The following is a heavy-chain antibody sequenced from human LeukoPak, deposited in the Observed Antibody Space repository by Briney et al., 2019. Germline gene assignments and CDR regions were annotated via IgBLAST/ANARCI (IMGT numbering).Heavy chain of an antibody. CDR2: IKEDGSDK. V-gene: IGHV3-7*01. D-gene: IGHD5-12*01. Sequence: AGGSLRLSCAASGFTFITYWMSLVCQAPGKGLAWVANIKEDGSDKYYGDSVKGRFTISRDNAKNSLYLQMNSLTAEDTAVYYSARDDAGYGGYGDWGQGILVTVSS. CDR3: ARDDAGYGGYGD. CDR1: GFTFITYW. J-gene: IGHJ4*02.